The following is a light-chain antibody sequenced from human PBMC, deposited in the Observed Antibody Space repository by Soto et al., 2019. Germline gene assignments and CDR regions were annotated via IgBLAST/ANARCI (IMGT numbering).Light chain of an antibody. Sequence: QSVLTQPPSAAGTPGQRVTISCSGSSSNIESNTVNWYQQLPGTAPKRLIYSNNQRPSGVPDRFSGSKSGTSASLAISGLQSEDEADYYCQQRSNWRGTFGQGTK. V-gene: IGLV1-44*01. CDR3: QQRSNWRGT. CDR2: SNN. CDR1: SSNIESNT. J-gene: IGLJ3*02.